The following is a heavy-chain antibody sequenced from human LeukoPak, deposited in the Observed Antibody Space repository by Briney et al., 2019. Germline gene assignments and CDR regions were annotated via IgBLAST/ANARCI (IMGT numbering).Heavy chain of an antibody. J-gene: IGHJ4*02. Sequence: PSETLSLTCAVYGGSFSDYFWSWIRQPPGRGLEWIGEISHSGSTTYNPSLRSRVTISGDTSKKQFSLKLSSVTAADTAVYYCVTYYYGSSAPKRNYWGQGILVTVSS. CDR1: GGSFSDYF. D-gene: IGHD3-22*01. V-gene: IGHV4-34*01. CDR3: VTYYYGSSAPKRNY. CDR2: ISHSGST.